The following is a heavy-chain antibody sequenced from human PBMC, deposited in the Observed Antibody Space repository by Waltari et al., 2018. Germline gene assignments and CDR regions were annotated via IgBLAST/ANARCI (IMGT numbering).Heavy chain of an antibody. V-gene: IGHV5-51*01. J-gene: IGHJ4*02. CDR2: IYPGESDT. D-gene: IGHD2-2*02. CDR3: ARQGCTSTSCYSVDY. Sequence: EVQLVQSGAEVKKPGESLKISCQGSGYSFTSYFIGWVRQMPGKGLEWMGVIYPGESDTRYSPSFHGQVTISADKSISTAYLQWSSLRASDTAMYYCARQGCTSTSCYSVDYWGQGTLVTVSS. CDR1: GYSFTSYF.